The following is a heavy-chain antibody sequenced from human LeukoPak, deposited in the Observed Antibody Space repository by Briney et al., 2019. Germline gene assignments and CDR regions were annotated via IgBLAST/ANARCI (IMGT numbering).Heavy chain of an antibody. CDR2: IYHSGST. V-gene: IGHV4-59*08. J-gene: IGHJ4*02. Sequence: SETLSLTCTVSGGSISSYYWSWLRQPPGKGLEWIGYIYHSGSTNYNPSLKSRVTISVDTSKNQFSLNLTSVTAADTAVYYCARRGRSAAANFDYWGQGTLVTVSS. CDR1: GGSISSYY. CDR3: ARRGRSAAANFDY. D-gene: IGHD6-13*01.